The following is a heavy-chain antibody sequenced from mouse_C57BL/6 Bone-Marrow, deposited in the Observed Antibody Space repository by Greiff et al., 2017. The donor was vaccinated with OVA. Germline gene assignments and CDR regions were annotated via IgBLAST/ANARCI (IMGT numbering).Heavy chain of an antibody. CDR2: IDPSDSYT. Sequence: LQESGAELVKPGASVKLSCKASGYTFTSYWMQWVKQRPGQGLEWIGEIDPSDSYTNYNQKFKGKATLTVDTSSSTAYMQLSSLTSEDSAVYYCSYAMDYWGQGTSVTVSS. J-gene: IGHJ4*01. CDR3: SYAMDY. V-gene: IGHV1-50*01. CDR1: GYTFTSYW.